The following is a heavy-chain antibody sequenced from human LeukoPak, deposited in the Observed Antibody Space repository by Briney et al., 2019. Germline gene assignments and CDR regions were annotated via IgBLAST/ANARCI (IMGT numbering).Heavy chain of an antibody. J-gene: IGHJ4*02. D-gene: IGHD7-27*01. CDR1: GGSISSSNW. V-gene: IGHV4-4*02. CDR2: IYQSGST. CDR3: ARLAWGRLDY. Sequence: PSETLSLTCAVSGGSISSSNWWSWVRQPPGKGLEWIGSIYQSGSTYYNPSLKSRVTISVDTSKNQFSLKLSSVTAADTAVYYCARLAWGRLDYWGQGTLVTVSS.